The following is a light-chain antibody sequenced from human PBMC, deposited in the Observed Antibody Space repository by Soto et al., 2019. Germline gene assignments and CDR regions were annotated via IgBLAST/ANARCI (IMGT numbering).Light chain of an antibody. Sequence: DIQLTQSPSFLSASVGDRVTITCRASQGINIFLACFQQKPGKAPNLLSSAASTLQSGVPSRFSGSGSETECPLTITSLQPDDSATYYCQQRNSYPRTFGQGTKVEIK. CDR3: QQRNSYPRT. J-gene: IGKJ2*01. V-gene: IGKV1-9*01. CDR1: QGINIF. CDR2: AAS.